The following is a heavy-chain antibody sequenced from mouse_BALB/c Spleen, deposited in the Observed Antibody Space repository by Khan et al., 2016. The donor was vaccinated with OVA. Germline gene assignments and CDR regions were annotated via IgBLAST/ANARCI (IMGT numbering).Heavy chain of an antibody. CDR2: ISYSGNT. Sequence: EVQLQESGPGLVKPSQSLSLTCTVTGYSITSDYAWNWIRQFPGNKLEWLGYISYSGNTKYNPSLKSRISVTRDTSKNQFFLQLNSVTTEDTATYDCARVHGGDFDYWGQGTTRTVSS. J-gene: IGHJ2*01. CDR1: GYSITSDYA. CDR3: ARVHGGDFDY. V-gene: IGHV3-2*02.